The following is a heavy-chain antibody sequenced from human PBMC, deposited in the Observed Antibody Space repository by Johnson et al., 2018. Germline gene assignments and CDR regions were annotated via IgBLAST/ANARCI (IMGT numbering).Heavy chain of an antibody. CDR2: ISSSSSYI. J-gene: IGHJ6*02. V-gene: IGHV3-21*04. Sequence: VQLVESGGGLVQPGGSLRLSCAASGFSFSSYSMNWVRQAPGKGLEWVSSISSSSSYIYYADSVKGRFTISRDNAKNSLYMQMNSLGDEATAVYYWTKGPGGVYKYFGMDVLGHGTTVTVSS. D-gene: IGHD1-26*01. CDR1: GFSFSSYS. CDR3: TKGPGGVYKYFGMDV.